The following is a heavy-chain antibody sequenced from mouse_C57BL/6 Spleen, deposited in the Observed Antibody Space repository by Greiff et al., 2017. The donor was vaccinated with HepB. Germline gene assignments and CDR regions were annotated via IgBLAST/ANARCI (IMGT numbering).Heavy chain of an antibody. V-gene: IGHV5-6*01. CDR3: ARLSGSHFDY. Sequence: EVHLVESGGDLVKPGGSLKLSCAASGFTFSSYGMSWVRQTPDKRLEWVATISSGGSYTYYPDSVKGRFTISRDNAKNTLYLQMSSLKSEDTAMYYCARLSGSHFDYWGQGTTRTVSS. CDR1: GFTFSSYG. J-gene: IGHJ2*01. D-gene: IGHD1-1*01. CDR2: ISSGGSYT.